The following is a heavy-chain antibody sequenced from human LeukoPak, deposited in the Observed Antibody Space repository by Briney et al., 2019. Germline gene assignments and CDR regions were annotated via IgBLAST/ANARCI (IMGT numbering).Heavy chain of an antibody. CDR2: ISGSGGST. D-gene: IGHD2-15*01. V-gene: IGHV3-23*01. J-gene: IGHJ5*02. CDR1: GFTFSSYA. CDR3: AKDHRSGRLGGFDP. Sequence: PGGSLRLSCAASGFTFSSYAMSWVRQAPGKELEWVSAISGSGGSTYYADSVKGRFTISRDNSKNTLYLQMNSLRAEDTAVYYCAKDHRSGRLGGFDPWGQGTLVTVSS.